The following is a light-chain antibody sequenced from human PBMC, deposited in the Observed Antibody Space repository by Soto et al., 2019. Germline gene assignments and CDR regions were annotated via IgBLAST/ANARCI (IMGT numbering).Light chain of an antibody. CDR1: QTISGW. Sequence: DIRMTQSPSFLSASVGYRVTITCLASQTISGWLAWYQQRPGKAPNLLIFDASTLESGVPSRFSGSGSGTDFTLTISGLEPEDFAVYYCQQYGSSLTWTFGQGTEVDI. CDR2: DAS. J-gene: IGKJ1*01. V-gene: IGKV1-5*01. CDR3: QQYGSSLTWT.